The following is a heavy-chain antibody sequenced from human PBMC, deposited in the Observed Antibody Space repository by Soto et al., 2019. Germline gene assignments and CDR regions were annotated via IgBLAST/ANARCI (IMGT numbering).Heavy chain of an antibody. CDR3: ARSQGSSTSLEIYYYYYYGMDV. D-gene: IGHD2-2*01. CDR1: GYTFTSYY. V-gene: IGHV1-46*01. CDR2: INPSGGST. J-gene: IGHJ6*02. Sequence: ASVKVSCKASGYTFTSYYMHWVRQAPGQGLEWMGIINPSGGSTSYAQKFQGRVTMTRDTSTSTVYMELSSLRSEDTAVYYCARSQGSSTSLEIYYYYYYGMDVWGQGATVTVSS.